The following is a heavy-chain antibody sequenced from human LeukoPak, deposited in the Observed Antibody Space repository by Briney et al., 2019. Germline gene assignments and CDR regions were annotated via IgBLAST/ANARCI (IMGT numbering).Heavy chain of an antibody. CDR3: ARAYMGSSPYRDDAFDI. D-gene: IGHD6-6*01. Sequence: GASEKVSCKASGGTFSGYAISWVRQAPGQGLEWMGRIIPIPGIANYAQKFQGRVTITAGKSTGTAYMELSSLRSEDTAVYYCARAYMGSSPYRDDAFDIWGQGTMVTVSS. CDR1: GGTFSGYA. CDR2: IIPIPGIA. J-gene: IGHJ3*02. V-gene: IGHV1-69*04.